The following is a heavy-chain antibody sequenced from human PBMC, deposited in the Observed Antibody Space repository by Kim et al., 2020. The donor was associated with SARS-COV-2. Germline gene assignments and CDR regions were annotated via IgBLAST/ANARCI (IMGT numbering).Heavy chain of an antibody. V-gene: IGHV3-49*03. J-gene: IGHJ5*02. D-gene: IGHD3-9*01. CDR3: TRDSLRYFDWLLSHLPKDWFDP. Sequence: GGSLRLSCTASGFTFGDYAMSWFRQAPGKGLEWVGFIRSKAYGGTTEYAASVKGRFTISRDDSKSIAYLQMNSLKTEDTAVYYCTRDSLRYFDWLLSHLPKDWFDPWGQGTLVTVSS. CDR2: IRSKAYGGTT. CDR1: GFTFGDYA.